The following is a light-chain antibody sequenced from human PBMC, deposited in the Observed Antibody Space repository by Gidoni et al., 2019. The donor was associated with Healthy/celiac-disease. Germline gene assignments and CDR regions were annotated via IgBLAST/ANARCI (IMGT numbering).Light chain of an antibody. V-gene: IGKV3-20*01. J-gene: IGKJ3*01. CDR3: QRYGT. CDR2: GAS. Sequence: EIVLTQSPATLSLSPGERATLSCRASQSVSSSYLAWYKQKPGQAPRLLIYGASSRATVIPHRFSGSGSGTDFTLNIRKLEPEDCAVYNCQRYGTFGPGTKVDIK. CDR1: QSVSSSY.